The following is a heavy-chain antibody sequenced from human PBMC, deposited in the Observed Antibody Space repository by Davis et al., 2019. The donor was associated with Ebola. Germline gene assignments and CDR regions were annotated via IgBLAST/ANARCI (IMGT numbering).Heavy chain of an antibody. Sequence: AGSLTLSCAASAFTFSSYAMSWVRQAPGKGLERVTAILGSGGSTYYADSVKGRFTISRDNSKNTLYMQMNTLGAEDTAVYYCAKGSVGFLEWLAFDYWGQGTLVTVSS. V-gene: IGHV3-23*01. CDR1: AFTFSSYA. CDR2: ILGSGGST. J-gene: IGHJ4*02. D-gene: IGHD3-3*01. CDR3: AKGSVGFLEWLAFDY.